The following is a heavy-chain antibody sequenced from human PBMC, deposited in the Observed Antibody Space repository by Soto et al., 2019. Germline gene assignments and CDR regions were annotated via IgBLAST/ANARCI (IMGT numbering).Heavy chain of an antibody. Sequence: PGGSLRLSCGASGFSFSSYAMGWVRQVPGKGLEWLSVITVRGHTTYYADSVRGRFTISRDESRETLHLRLNSLRGEDTAVYFCARALAAGGTGGLTYYFDFWGQGTLVTVSS. CDR1: GFSFSSYA. CDR3: ARALAAGGTGGLTYYFDF. V-gene: IGHV3-23*01. D-gene: IGHD6-13*01. CDR2: ITVRGHTT. J-gene: IGHJ4*02.